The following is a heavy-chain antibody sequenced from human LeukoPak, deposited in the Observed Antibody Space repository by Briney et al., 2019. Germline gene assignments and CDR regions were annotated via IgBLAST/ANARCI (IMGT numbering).Heavy chain of an antibody. CDR3: ARNSGANVYTYSFQY. D-gene: IGHD1-26*01. Sequence: GGSLRLSCVASGLTFDDYGMSWVRQAPGKGLEWVSGINWNGGTTTYADSVKGRFTISRDNAKNSLYLQMNSLRVEDTAFYYCARNSGANVYTYSFQYWGRGTLVTVSP. CDR2: INWNGGTT. V-gene: IGHV3-20*04. J-gene: IGHJ4*02. CDR1: GLTFDDYG.